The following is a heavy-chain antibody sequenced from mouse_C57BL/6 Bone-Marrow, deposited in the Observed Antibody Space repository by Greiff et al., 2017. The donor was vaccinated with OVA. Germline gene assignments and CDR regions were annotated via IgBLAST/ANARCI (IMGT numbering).Heavy chain of an antibody. Sequence: EVQLQQSGPGLVKPSQSLSLTCSVTGYSITSGYYWNWIRQFPGNKLEWMGYISYDGSNNYNPSLKNRISITRDTSKNQFFLKLNSVTTEDTATYYCARGLDSSGSWFAYWGQGTLVTVSA. CDR3: ARGLDSSGSWFAY. V-gene: IGHV3-6*01. D-gene: IGHD3-2*02. J-gene: IGHJ3*01. CDR2: ISYDGSN. CDR1: GYSITSGYY.